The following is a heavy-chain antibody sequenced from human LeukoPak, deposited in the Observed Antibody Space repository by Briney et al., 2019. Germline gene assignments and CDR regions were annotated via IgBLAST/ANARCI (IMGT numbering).Heavy chain of an antibody. V-gene: IGHV4-59*01. J-gene: IGHJ4*02. CDR2: YYYGGST. Sequence: PSETLSLTCTVSGASISNYYWTWIRQPPGKGLEWIGYYYYGGSTEYNPSLKSRVTISVDTFKNQFSLKLSSVTAADTAVYYCASRYGLGSYGFDFWGQGTLVTVSS. CDR1: GASISNYY. D-gene: IGHD3-10*01. CDR3: ASRYGLGSYGFDF.